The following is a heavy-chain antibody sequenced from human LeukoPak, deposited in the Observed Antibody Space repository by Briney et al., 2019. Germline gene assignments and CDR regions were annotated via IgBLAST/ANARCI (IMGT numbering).Heavy chain of an antibody. CDR2: IYPGASDT. J-gene: IGHJ5*02. V-gene: IGHV5-51*01. Sequence: GESLKISCKGSGYSFTISWIGGVGQIPGKGLGWWGIIYPGASDTRYSPSFQGQVTISADKSISTAYLQWSSPKASDTAMYYCARRRRSSSSSWFDPWGQGTLVTVSS. D-gene: IGHD6-6*01. CDR3: ARRRRSSSSSWFDP. CDR1: GYSFTISW.